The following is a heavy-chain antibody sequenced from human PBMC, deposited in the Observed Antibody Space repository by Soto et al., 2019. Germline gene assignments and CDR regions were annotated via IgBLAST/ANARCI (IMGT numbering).Heavy chain of an antibody. J-gene: IGHJ4*02. Sequence: GGSRRLSCTASGFTFNGYGMHWVRQTPGKGLEWVAVIWNDGSNKYYADSVKGRFTISRDNSENTLYLQMQSLRAEDTAVYYCARGAGYTYGYFDFWAQRTMVTVSS. CDR1: GFTFNGYG. D-gene: IGHD5-18*01. CDR2: IWNDGSNK. V-gene: IGHV3-33*01. CDR3: ARGAGYTYGYFDF.